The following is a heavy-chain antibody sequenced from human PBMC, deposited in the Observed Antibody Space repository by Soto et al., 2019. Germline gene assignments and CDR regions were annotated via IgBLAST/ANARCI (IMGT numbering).Heavy chain of an antibody. CDR2: ISYDGSNK. Sequence: PGGSLRLSCAASGFTFSSYGMHWVRQAPGKGLEWVAVISYDGSNKYYADSVKGRFTISRDNSKNTLYLQMNSLRAEDTAVYYCAKDSLEWSLYYYGMDVWGQGTTVTVSS. CDR3: AKDSLEWSLYYYGMDV. D-gene: IGHD3-3*01. J-gene: IGHJ6*02. CDR1: GFTFSSYG. V-gene: IGHV3-30*18.